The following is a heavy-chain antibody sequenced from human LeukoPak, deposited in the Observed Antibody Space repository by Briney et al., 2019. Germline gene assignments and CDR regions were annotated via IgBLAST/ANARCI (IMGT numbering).Heavy chain of an antibody. CDR2: IWYDGSNQ. J-gene: IGHJ4*02. V-gene: IGHV3-33*01. CDR1: GFTFSSYG. CDR3: TRTVNSASDF. D-gene: IGHD4-23*01. Sequence: GGSLRLSCAASGFTFSSYGMHWVRQAPGKGLEWVAVIWYDGSNQYYADSVKGRFTISRDNAKTSLFLQMNSLRIDDTAMYYCTRTVNSASDFWGQGTLVTVSS.